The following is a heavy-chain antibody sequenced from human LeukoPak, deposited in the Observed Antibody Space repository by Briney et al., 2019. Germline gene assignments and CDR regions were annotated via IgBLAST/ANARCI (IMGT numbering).Heavy chain of an antibody. CDR3: ARAQDYYDIKACFQH. D-gene: IGHD3-22*01. CDR1: GYSISSGYF. J-gene: IGHJ1*01. Sequence: PSETLSLTCTVSGYSISSGYFWGWIRQPPGKGLEWIGTIYHSGSTYYNPSLKSRVTISLDTSKNQFSLKLSSVTAADTAVYYCARAQDYYDIKACFQHWGQGTLVTVSS. V-gene: IGHV4-38-2*02. CDR2: IYHSGST.